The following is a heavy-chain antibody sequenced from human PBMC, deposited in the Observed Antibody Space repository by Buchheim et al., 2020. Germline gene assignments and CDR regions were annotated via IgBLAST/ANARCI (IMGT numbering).Heavy chain of an antibody. CDR2: IYYSGYT. V-gene: IGHV4-39*01. CDR1: GGSIYSSSYY. Sequence: QLQLQESGPGLVKPSETLSLTCTVSGGSIYSSSYYWGWIRQPPGKGLEWIGSIYYSGYTYYNQSLKSRVTISVDTSTNQFSLKLSSVTAADTAVYYCARRDRLAAADHSFDYWGQGTL. CDR3: ARRDRLAAADHSFDY. D-gene: IGHD6-13*01. J-gene: IGHJ4*02.